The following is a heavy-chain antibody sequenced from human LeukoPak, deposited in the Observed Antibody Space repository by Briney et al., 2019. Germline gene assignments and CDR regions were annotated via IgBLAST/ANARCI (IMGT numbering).Heavy chain of an antibody. J-gene: IGHJ3*02. V-gene: IGHV4-39*02. CDR2: IYYSGST. CDR3: AREEWVWELRIAGAFDI. D-gene: IGHD1-26*01. Sequence: SETLPLTCTVSGGSISSSSYSWGWIRQPPGKGLEWIGSIYYSGSTYYNPSLKSRVTISVDTSKNQFSLKLSSVTAADTAVYYCAREEWVWELRIAGAFDIWGQGTMVTVSS. CDR1: GGSISSSSYS.